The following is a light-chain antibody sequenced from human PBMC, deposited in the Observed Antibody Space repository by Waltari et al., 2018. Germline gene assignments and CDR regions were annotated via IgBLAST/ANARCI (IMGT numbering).Light chain of an antibody. V-gene: IGKV3-20*01. CDR2: RAA. J-gene: IGKJ1*01. CDR3: QKYDFLPAT. CDR1: QGVGKY. Sequence: EIVLTQSPGTLSLSPGERATLSCRASQGVGKYLAWYQQSPGQAPRLLLYRAAIRATGIPDRFSGSGYGTGFSLTISRLEPEDFAVYYCQKYDFLPATFGQGTTVEIK.